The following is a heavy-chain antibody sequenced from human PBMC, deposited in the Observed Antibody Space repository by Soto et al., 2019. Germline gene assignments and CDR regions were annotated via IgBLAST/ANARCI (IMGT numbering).Heavy chain of an antibody. Sequence: EVQLVESGGGLVQPGGSLRLSCAASGFTLSDHYMDWVRKAAGKGLEWVGRTRNKANSYTTEYAASVKGRFTISRDDSKNLLYLQMNSLKTEDAAVYYCARYGSDSNTWSDVAFDIWGQVLMFTVSS. CDR3: ARYGSDSNTWSDVAFDI. CDR2: TRNKANSYTT. J-gene: IGHJ3*02. CDR1: GFTLSDHY. V-gene: IGHV3-72*01. D-gene: IGHD1-26*01.